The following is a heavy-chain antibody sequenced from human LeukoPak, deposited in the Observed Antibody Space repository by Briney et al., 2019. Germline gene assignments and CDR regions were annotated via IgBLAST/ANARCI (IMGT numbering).Heavy chain of an antibody. CDR3: ARDLEYCSTTSCFT. Sequence: SQTLSLTCNVSGDSINSGGFYWNWIRQPPGKGLEWIAYIHQSGITVSNPSLKSRLTLSLDASKNQFSLRLTSVTVADTAVYYCARDLEYCSTTSCFTWGQGTLVTVSS. J-gene: IGHJ5*02. V-gene: IGHV4-30-2*01. CDR1: GDSINSGGFY. D-gene: IGHD2-2*01. CDR2: IHQSGIT.